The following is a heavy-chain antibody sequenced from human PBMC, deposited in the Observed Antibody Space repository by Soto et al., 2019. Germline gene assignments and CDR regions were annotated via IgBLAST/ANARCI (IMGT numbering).Heavy chain of an antibody. D-gene: IGHD3-22*01. CDR2: IIPIFGTA. Sequence: QVQLVQSGAEVKKPGSSVKVSCKASGGTFSSYAISWVRQAPGQGLEWMGGIIPIFGTANYAQKFQGRVTITADESTSTAYMELSSLRSEDTAVYYCARGLGDSSGYYMYYFDYWGQGTLVTVSS. CDR1: GGTFSSYA. V-gene: IGHV1-69*01. J-gene: IGHJ4*02. CDR3: ARGLGDSSGYYMYYFDY.